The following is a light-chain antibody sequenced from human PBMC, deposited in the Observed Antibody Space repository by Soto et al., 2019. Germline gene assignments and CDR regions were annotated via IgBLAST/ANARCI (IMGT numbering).Light chain of an antibody. J-gene: IGKJ5*01. V-gene: IGKV3-11*01. CDR2: DAS. CDR1: QSVSSY. Sequence: EIVLTQSPATLSLSPGERVTLSCRASQSVSSYLAWYQQKPGQAPRLLIHDASNRATGIPVRFSGSGSGTDFTLTISSLEPEDFAVYYCQQRTNWPPTFGQGTRLDIK. CDR3: QQRTNWPPT.